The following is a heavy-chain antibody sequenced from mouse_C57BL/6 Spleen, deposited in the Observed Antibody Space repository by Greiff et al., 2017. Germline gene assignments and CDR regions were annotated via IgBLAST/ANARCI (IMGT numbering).Heavy chain of an antibody. J-gene: IGHJ2*01. D-gene: IGHD1-1*01. CDR1: GFTFSSYA. Sequence: EVMLVESGGGLVKPGGSLKLSCAASGFTFSSYAMSWVRQTPEKRLEWVATISDGGSYTYYPDNVKGRFTISGDNAKNNLYLQMSHLKSEDTAMYYCARESAYYGSPYFDYWGQGTTLTVSS. V-gene: IGHV5-4*01. CDR3: ARESAYYGSPYFDY. CDR2: ISDGGSYT.